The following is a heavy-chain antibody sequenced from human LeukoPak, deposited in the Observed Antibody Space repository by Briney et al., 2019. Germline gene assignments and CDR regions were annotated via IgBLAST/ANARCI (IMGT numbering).Heavy chain of an antibody. J-gene: IGHJ4*02. D-gene: IGHD6-13*01. V-gene: IGHV3-23*01. Sequence: PGGSLRLSCAASGFSFSSDAMSWVRQAPGKGLEWVSAISGSGGSTYYADSVKGRFTISRDNSKNTLYLQMNSLRAEDTAVYYCAKAFRWAAAGTPFDYWGQGTLVTVSS. CDR3: AKAFRWAAAGTPFDY. CDR2: ISGSGGST. CDR1: GFSFSSDA.